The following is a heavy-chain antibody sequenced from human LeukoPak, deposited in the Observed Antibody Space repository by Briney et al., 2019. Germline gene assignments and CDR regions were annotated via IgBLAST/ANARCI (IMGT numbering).Heavy chain of an antibody. Sequence: ASVKVSCKASGYTFTSYYMHWVRQAPGQGLEWMGIINPSGGSTSYPQKFQGRVTMTRDTSTSTVYMELSSLRSEDTAVYYCASERVGNRFDPWGQGTLVTVSS. J-gene: IGHJ5*02. V-gene: IGHV1-46*01. CDR2: INPSGGST. CDR1: GYTFTSYY. CDR3: ASERVGNRFDP.